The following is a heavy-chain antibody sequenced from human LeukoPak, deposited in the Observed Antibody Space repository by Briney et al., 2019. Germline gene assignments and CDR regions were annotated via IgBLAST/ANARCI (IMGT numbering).Heavy chain of an antibody. D-gene: IGHD2-15*01. CDR2: IYYSGST. CDR1: GGSISSYY. J-gene: IGHJ5*02. V-gene: IGHV4-59*01. CDR3: ARGGRSRGSCYGLPIHCFDP. Sequence: SETLSLTYTVSGGSISSYYWSWIRQPPGKGLEWIGYIYYSGSTNYNPSLMSRVTISVDTSKNQFSLKLSSVTAADMAVYYCARGGRSRGSCYGLPIHCFDPWGQGTLVTVSS.